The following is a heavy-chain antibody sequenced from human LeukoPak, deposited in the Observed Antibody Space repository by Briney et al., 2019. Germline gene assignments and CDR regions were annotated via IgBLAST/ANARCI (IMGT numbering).Heavy chain of an antibody. Sequence: ETVSLTCTVSGVSISNYYWSWIGQPPGKGLEWIGYIFDSGSTNYNPSLKSRVTISVDTSKNQFSLKLNSVTAADTAVYYCSRHRGYTYGPNWYFDLWGRGTLVNVSS. CDR3: SRHRGYTYGPNWYFDL. V-gene: IGHV4-59*01. D-gene: IGHD5-18*01. CDR1: GVSISNYY. CDR2: IFDSGST. J-gene: IGHJ2*01.